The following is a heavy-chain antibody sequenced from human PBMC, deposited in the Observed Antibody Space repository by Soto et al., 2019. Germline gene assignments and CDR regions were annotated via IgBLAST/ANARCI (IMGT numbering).Heavy chain of an antibody. Sequence: EVQLVESGGGLVQPGGSLRLSCAASGFTFSSYSMNWVRQAPGKGLEWVSYISSSSSTIYYADSVKGRFTISRDNAKNSLYLQMNSLRAEDTAVYYCARDELVLSPSHPYYYHMDVWGKGTTVTVSS. J-gene: IGHJ6*03. CDR1: GFTFSSYS. CDR3: ARDELVLSPSHPYYYHMDV. CDR2: ISSSSSTI. V-gene: IGHV3-48*01. D-gene: IGHD3-16*02.